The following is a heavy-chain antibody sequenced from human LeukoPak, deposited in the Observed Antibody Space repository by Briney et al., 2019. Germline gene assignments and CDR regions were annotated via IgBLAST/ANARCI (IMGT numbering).Heavy chain of an antibody. V-gene: IGHV1-3*01. J-gene: IGHJ4*02. CDR1: GYTFTSYA. CDR2: INAGNGNT. D-gene: IGHD4-23*01. CDR3: ARDLGDYGGSFDY. Sequence: ASVKVSCKASGYTFTSYAMHWVRQAPGQRLEWMGWINAGNGNTKYSQKLQGRVTMTTDTSTSTAYMELRSLRSDDTAVYYCARDLGDYGGSFDYWGQGTLVTVSS.